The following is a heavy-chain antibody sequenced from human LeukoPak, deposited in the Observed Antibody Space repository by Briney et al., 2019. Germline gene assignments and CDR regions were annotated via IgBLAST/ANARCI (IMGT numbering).Heavy chain of an antibody. CDR2: MNPNSGNT. J-gene: IGHJ3*02. D-gene: IGHD6-13*01. CDR1: GYTFTSYD. Sequence: ASVKVSCKASGYTFTSYDINWVRQATGQGLEWMGWMNPNSGNTGYAQKFQGRVTITRNTSISTAYMELSSLRSEDTAVYYCATRIGQQLGPGAFDIWGQGTMVTVSS. CDR3: ATRIGQQLGPGAFDI. V-gene: IGHV1-8*03.